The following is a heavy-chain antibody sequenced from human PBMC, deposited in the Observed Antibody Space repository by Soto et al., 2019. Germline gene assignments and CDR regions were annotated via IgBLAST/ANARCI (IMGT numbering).Heavy chain of an antibody. J-gene: IGHJ4*02. CDR1: GFTFSSYS. D-gene: IGHD3-10*01. Sequence: EVQLLESGGGLVQPGGSLRLSCAASGFTFSSYSMSWVRQAPGKGLEWVSGFRSGGDDDTTYYADSVRGRFTISRDNSKNNLFLQMNSLTAEDTAIYYCAKKVNSGSGSQFFDYWGQGTLVTVSS. CDR3: AKKVNSGSGSQFFDY. V-gene: IGHV3-23*01. CDR2: FRSGGDDDTT.